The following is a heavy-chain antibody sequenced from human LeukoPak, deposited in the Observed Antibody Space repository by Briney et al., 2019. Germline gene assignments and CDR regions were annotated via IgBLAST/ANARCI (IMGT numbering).Heavy chain of an antibody. J-gene: IGHJ4*02. D-gene: IGHD2-21*02. CDR1: GFTFSSYA. V-gene: IGHV3-23*01. Sequence: GGSLRLSCAASGFTFSSYAMSWVRQAPGKGLEWVSAISGSGSSTYYADSVKGRFTISRDNSKNTLYLQMNSLRAEDTAIYYCAKDFEGFCGGDCYSMDFWGQGTLATVSS. CDR3: AKDFEGFCGGDCYSMDF. CDR2: ISGSGSST.